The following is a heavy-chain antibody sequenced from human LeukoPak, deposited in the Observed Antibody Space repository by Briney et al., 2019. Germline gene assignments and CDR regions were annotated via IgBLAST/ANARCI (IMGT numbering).Heavy chain of an antibody. V-gene: IGHV3-15*01. CDR3: TTGYSGYDVGSSSGWHFDY. CDR1: GFTFSNAW. Sequence: PGGSLTLSCAASGFTFSNAWMTWVRQAPGKGLEWVGLIKSKTNGGTTDYAAPVKGRFTISRDDSKNTLFLQMNSLKTEDTAVYYCTTGYSGYDVGSSSGWHFDYWGQGTLVTVSS. D-gene: IGHD5-12*01. J-gene: IGHJ4*02. CDR2: IKSKTNGGTT.